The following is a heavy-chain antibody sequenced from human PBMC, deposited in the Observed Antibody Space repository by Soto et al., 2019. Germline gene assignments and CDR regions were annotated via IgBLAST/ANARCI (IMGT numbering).Heavy chain of an antibody. D-gene: IGHD3-22*01. J-gene: IGHJ4*02. Sequence: SLIISCAASGFTFSSYGMHWVRQAPGKGLEWVAVIWYDGSNKYYADSVKGRFTISRDNSKNTLYLQMNSLRAEDTAVYYCARDSVGDSSGYSFDYWGQGTLVTVSS. V-gene: IGHV3-33*01. CDR1: GFTFSSYG. CDR2: IWYDGSNK. CDR3: ARDSVGDSSGYSFDY.